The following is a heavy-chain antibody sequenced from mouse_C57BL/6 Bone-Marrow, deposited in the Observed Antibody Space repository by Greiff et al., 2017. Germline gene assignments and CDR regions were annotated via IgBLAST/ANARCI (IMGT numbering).Heavy chain of an antibody. D-gene: IGHD3-2*02. CDR3: ARRRQLRLFDY. CDR1: GFTFSSYG. CDR2: ISSGGSYT. J-gene: IGHJ2*01. Sequence: EVKLEESGGDLVKPGGSLKLSCAASGFTFSSYGMSWVRQTPDKRLEWVATISSGGSYTYYPDSVKGRFTISRDNAKNTLYLQMSSLKSEDTAMYYCARRRQLRLFDYWGQGTTLTVSS. V-gene: IGHV5-6*02.